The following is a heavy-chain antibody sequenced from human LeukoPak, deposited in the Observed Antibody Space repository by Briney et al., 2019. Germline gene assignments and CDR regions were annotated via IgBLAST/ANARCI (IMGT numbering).Heavy chain of an antibody. CDR3: ARDTYQPGRIDC. D-gene: IGHD2-2*01. J-gene: IGHJ4*02. CDR1: EFTFSLYA. V-gene: IGHV3-21*05. Sequence: GGSLRLSCAVSEFTFSLYAMNWVRQAPGKGLEWVSYINDVSGDIHYADSVKGRFTISRDNAKNTLYLQMNSLRAEDTAVYYCARDTYQPGRIDCWGQGTLVIVSS. CDR2: INDVSGDI.